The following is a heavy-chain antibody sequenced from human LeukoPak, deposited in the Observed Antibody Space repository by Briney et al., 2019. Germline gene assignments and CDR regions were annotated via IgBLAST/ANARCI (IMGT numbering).Heavy chain of an antibody. CDR1: GGSISNYY. J-gene: IGHJ4*02. Sequence: PSETLSLTCTVSGGSISNYYWSWIRQPPGKGLEWIGYIYYSGSTKYNPSLKSRVTISVDTSKNQFSLKLSSVTAADTAVYYCARSPRNDYGDYWGQGTLVTASS. CDR2: IYYSGST. V-gene: IGHV4-59*01. CDR3: ARSPRNDYGDY.